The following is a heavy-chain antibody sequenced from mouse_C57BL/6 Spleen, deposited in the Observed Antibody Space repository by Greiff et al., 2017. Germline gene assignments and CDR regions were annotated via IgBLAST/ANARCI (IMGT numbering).Heavy chain of an antibody. D-gene: IGHD1-1*01. CDR2: ISSCSSTI. Sequence: EVQVVESGGGLVKPGGSLKLSCAASGFTFSDYGMHWVRQAPEKGLEWVAYISSCSSTIYYADTVKGRFTISSDNANNTLFLKMTSMRAEKTAMYYCARGSYHFDYWGQGTTLTVSS. J-gene: IGHJ2*01. CDR3: ARGSYHFDY. V-gene: IGHV5-17*01. CDR1: GFTFSDYG.